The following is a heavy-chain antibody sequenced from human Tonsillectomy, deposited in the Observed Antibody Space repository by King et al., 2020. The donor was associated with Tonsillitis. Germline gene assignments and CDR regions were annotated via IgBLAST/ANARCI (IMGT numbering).Heavy chain of an antibody. V-gene: IGHV5-51*01. CDR1: GYSFSTYW. CDR2: IYPGDSDT. CDR3: ARLPTGGYYYMDA. D-gene: IGHD3-16*01. J-gene: IGHJ6*03. Sequence: QLVQSGAEVKRPGESLKISCKSSGYSFSTYWIAWVRQMPGKGLEWVGIIYPGDSDTRFSPSFQGRVTISADKSISTAYLQWSSLKASDSAMYYCARLPTGGYYYMDAWGKGTAVTVSS.